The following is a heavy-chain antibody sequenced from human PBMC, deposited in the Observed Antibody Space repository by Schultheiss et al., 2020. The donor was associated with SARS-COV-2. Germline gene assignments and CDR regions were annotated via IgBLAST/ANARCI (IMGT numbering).Heavy chain of an antibody. V-gene: IGHV3-30*07. CDR3: AREGGSGWYGSWFDP. J-gene: IGHJ5*02. CDR2: ISYDGSNK. CDR1: GFTFSSYA. Sequence: GGSLRLSCAASGFTFSSYAMHWVRQAPGKGLEWVAVISYDGSNKYYADSVKGRFTISRDNAKNSLYLQMNSLRAEDTAVYYCAREGGSGWYGSWFDPWGQGTLVTVSS. D-gene: IGHD6-19*01.